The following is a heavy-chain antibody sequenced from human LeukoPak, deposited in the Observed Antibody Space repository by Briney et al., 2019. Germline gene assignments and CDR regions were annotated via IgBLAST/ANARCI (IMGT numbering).Heavy chain of an antibody. D-gene: IGHD3-22*01. CDR3: ARVEKGYYDSSGYYDY. V-gene: IGHV1-69*13. CDR2: IIPIFGTA. Sequence: SVKVSCKASGGTFSSYAISWVRQAPGQGLEWMGGIIPIFGTANYAQKFQGRVTITADESTSTAYMELSSLRSEDTAVYYCARVEKGYYDSSGYYDYWGQGTLVTVSS. J-gene: IGHJ4*02. CDR1: GGTFSSYA.